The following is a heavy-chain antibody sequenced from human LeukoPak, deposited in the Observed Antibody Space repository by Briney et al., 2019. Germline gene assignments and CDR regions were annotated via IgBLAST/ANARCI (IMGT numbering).Heavy chain of an antibody. CDR3: ARSSLGYCSSTSCSHVNWFDP. V-gene: IGHV1-69*05. CDR1: GGTFSSYA. J-gene: IGHJ5*02. Sequence: SVKVSCKASGGTFSSYAISWVRQAPGQGLEWMGGIIPIFGTANYAQKFQGRVTITTDESTSTAYMELSSLRSEDTAVYYCARSSLGYCSSTSCSHVNWFDPWGQGSLVTVSS. CDR2: IIPIFGTA. D-gene: IGHD2-2*01.